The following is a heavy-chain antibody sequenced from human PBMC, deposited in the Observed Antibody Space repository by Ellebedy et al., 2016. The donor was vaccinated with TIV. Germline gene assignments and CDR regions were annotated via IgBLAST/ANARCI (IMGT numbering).Heavy chain of an antibody. J-gene: IGHJ4*02. V-gene: IGHV3-11*04. CDR1: GGSFSGYY. CDR3: ARTYYDILTGYYGSYYFDY. Sequence: LSLTXAVYGGSFSGYYWSWIRQAPGKGLEWVSYISSSSSTIYYADSVKGRFTISRDNAKNSLYLQMNSLRAEDTAVYYCARTYYDILTGYYGSYYFDYWGQGTLVTVSS. D-gene: IGHD3-9*01. CDR2: ISSSSSTI.